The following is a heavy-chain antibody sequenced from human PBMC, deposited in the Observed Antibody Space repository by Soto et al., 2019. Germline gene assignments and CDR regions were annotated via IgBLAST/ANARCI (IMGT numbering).Heavy chain of an antibody. Sequence: GGSLRLSCAASGFTFSSYSMNWVRQAPGKGLEWVSSISSSSSYIYYADSVKGRFTISRDNAKNSLYLQMNSLRAEDTAVYYCARTEEQLFYYYYGMDVWGQGTTVTVSS. CDR3: ARTEEQLFYYYYGMDV. CDR2: ISSSSSYI. CDR1: GFTFSSYS. D-gene: IGHD6-6*01. J-gene: IGHJ6*02. V-gene: IGHV3-21*01.